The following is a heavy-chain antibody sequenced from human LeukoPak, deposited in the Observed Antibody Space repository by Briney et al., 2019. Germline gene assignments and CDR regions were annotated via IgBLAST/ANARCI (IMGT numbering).Heavy chain of an antibody. CDR1: GYTFTSYY. D-gene: IGHD2-2*01. CDR2: INPNSGGT. V-gene: IGHV1-2*02. J-gene: IGHJ5*02. Sequence: ASVKVSCKASGYTFTSYYIHWVRQAPGQGPEWMGWINPNSGGTKYAQKFQGRVTMTRDTSISTAYMELSRLRSDDTAVYYCAREGDVVADVNWFDPWGQGTLVTVSS. CDR3: AREGDVVADVNWFDP.